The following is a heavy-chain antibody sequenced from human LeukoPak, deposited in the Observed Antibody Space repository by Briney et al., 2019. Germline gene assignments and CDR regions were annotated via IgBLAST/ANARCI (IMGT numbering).Heavy chain of an antibody. CDR2: XXXSGSTI. Sequence: XXMXXXRXAPXXXLEWVXXXXXSGSTIYYADSVKGRFTISRDNAKNSLYLQMNSLRAEDTAVYYCARGPHYDSSGYYYGWFDPWGQGTLVTVSS. J-gene: IGHJ5*02. V-gene: IGHV3-11*01. D-gene: IGHD3-22*01. CDR3: ARGPHYDSSGYYYGWFDP. CDR1: XX.